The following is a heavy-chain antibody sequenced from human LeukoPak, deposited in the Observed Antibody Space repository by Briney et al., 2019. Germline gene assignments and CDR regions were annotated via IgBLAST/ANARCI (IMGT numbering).Heavy chain of an antibody. V-gene: IGHV4-59*01. CDR3: ARDLRSGYDFWSGYYLGAFDI. CDR2: IYYSGST. CDR1: GGSISSYY. D-gene: IGHD3-3*01. Sequence: KPSETLSLTCTVSGGSISSYYWSWIRQPPGKGLEWIGYIYYSGSTNYNPSLKSRVTISVDTSKNQFSLKLSSVTAADTAVYHCARDLRSGYDFWSGYYLGAFDIWGQGTMVTVSS. J-gene: IGHJ3*02.